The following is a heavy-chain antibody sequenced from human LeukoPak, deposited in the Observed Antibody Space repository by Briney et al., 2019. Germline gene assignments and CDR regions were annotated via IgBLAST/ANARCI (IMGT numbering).Heavy chain of an antibody. CDR3: ARGGGMGPPWHYDSSGYYPFDY. CDR1: GFTFSSYS. V-gene: IGHV3-21*04. J-gene: IGHJ4*02. CDR2: ISSSSSYI. Sequence: GGSLRLSCAASGFTFSSYSMNWVRQAPGKGLEWVSSISSSSSYIYYADSVKGRFTISRDNAKNSLYLQMNSLRAEDTAVYYCARGGGMGPPWHYDSSGYYPFDYWGQGTLVTVSS. D-gene: IGHD3-22*01.